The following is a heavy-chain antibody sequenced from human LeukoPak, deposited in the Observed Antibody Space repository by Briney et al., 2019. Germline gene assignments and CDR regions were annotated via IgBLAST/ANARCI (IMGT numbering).Heavy chain of an antibody. V-gene: IGHV3-23*01. J-gene: IGHJ6*02. D-gene: IGHD4-17*01. CDR3: ARVRSGELDV. Sequence: PGGSLRLSCAASGFTFSSYAMSWVRQAPGKGLEWVSSMSGSGGSTYYADSVKGRFTISRDDSKNTLYLQMNSLRAEDTAVYYCARVRSGELDVWGQGTTVTVSS. CDR1: GFTFSSYA. CDR2: MSGSGGST.